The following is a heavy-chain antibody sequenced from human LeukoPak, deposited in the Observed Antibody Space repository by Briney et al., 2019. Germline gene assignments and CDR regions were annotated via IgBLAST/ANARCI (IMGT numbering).Heavy chain of an antibody. CDR1: GFTFSSYA. Sequence: PGGSLRLSCAASGFTFSSYAMSWVRQAPGKGLEWVSAISGSGGSTYYADSVKGRFTISRDNSKNTLYLQMNSLRAEDTAVYYCAKDKDGGWAAAGPNDAFDIWGQGTMVTVSS. V-gene: IGHV3-23*01. D-gene: IGHD6-13*01. J-gene: IGHJ3*02. CDR3: AKDKDGGWAAAGPNDAFDI. CDR2: ISGSGGST.